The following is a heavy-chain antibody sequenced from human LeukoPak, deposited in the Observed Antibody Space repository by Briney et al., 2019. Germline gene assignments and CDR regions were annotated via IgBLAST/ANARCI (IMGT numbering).Heavy chain of an antibody. V-gene: IGHV3-7*01. CDR2: IRQDGREK. CDR3: AGGDFLDY. J-gene: IGHJ4*02. Sequence: GGSLRLSCAASGFTFSSYWMTWVRQAPGKGLEWVANIRQDGREKYYVDSVKGRFTISRDNAKNSLYLQMNNLRAEDTAVYYCAGGDFLDYWGQGTLVTVSS. D-gene: IGHD3/OR15-3a*01. CDR1: GFTFSSYW.